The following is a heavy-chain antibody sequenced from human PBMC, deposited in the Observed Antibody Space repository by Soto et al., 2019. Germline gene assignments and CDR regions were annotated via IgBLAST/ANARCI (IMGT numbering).Heavy chain of an antibody. CDR2: ISYDGSNK. J-gene: IGHJ3*02. Sequence: VQLVESGGGVVQPGRSLRRSCAASGFSFSNYAMHWVRQAPGKGLEWVAVISYDGSNKYYADSVKGRFTISRDNSKNTLYLQMNNLRTEDTAVYYCATVRGYRQDFDAFDIWGQGTMVTVSS. D-gene: IGHD3-16*02. CDR3: ATVRGYRQDFDAFDI. CDR1: GFSFSNYA. V-gene: IGHV3-30-3*01.